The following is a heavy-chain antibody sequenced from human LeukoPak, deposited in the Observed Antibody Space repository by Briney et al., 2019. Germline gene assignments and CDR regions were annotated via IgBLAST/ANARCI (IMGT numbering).Heavy chain of an antibody. CDR2: IIPIFGTA. CDR1: GGTFSSYA. D-gene: IGHD5-12*01. V-gene: IGHV1-69*13. Sequence: GASVKVSCRASGGTFSSYAISWVRQAPGQGLEWMGGIIPIFGTANYAQKFQGRVTITADESTSTAYMELSSLRSEDTAVYYCARDYPRGYSGSPDAFDIWGQGTMVTVSS. J-gene: IGHJ3*02. CDR3: ARDYPRGYSGSPDAFDI.